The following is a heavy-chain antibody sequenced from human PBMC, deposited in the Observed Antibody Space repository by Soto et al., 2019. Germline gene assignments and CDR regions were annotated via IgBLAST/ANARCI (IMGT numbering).Heavy chain of an antibody. CDR3: ARESGGYDSSTRYGLDV. J-gene: IGHJ6*02. V-gene: IGHV4-31*03. D-gene: IGHD6-25*01. CDR1: GGSISSVGHY. CDR2: IYYSGST. Sequence: SETLSLTCSVSGGSISSVGHYWTWIRQQPGKGLEWIGYIYYSGSTDYNPSLKSRVTISVDRSKNQFSLNLSSVTAADTAIYYCARESGGYDSSTRYGLDVWGQGTTVTVSS.